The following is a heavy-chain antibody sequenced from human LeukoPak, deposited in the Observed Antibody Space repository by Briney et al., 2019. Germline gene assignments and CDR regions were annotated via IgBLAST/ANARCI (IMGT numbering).Heavy chain of an antibody. CDR2: IRSKDYGGTT. Sequence: GGSLRLSCTASGFTFGDYAMSWFRQAPGKGLEWVSFIRSKDYGGTTEYAASVNGRFTISRDDSKSIAYLQMNNLKTEDTAVYYCTRVVHGYSYGSGDYWGQGTLVTVSS. CDR1: GFTFGDYA. V-gene: IGHV3-49*03. D-gene: IGHD5-18*01. CDR3: TRVVHGYSYGSGDY. J-gene: IGHJ4*02.